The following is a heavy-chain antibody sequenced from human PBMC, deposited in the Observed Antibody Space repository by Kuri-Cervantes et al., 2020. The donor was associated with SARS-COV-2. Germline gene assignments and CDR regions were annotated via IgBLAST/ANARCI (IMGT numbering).Heavy chain of an antibody. J-gene: IGHJ4*02. CDR2: IYYSGST. CDR3: ARGREIWGVVVRPAAPFDY. CDR1: GGSISSSSYY. V-gene: IGHV4-39*07. Sequence: SETLSLTCTVSGGSISSSSYYWGWIRQPPGKGLEWIGSIYYSGSTYYNPSLKSRVTISVDTSKNQFSLKLSSVTAADTAMYYCARGREIWGVVVRPAAPFDYWGQGTLVTVSS. D-gene: IGHD2-2*01.